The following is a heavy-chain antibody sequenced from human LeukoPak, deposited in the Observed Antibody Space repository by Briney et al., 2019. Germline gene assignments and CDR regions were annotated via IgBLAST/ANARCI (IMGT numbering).Heavy chain of an antibody. CDR2: IYYSGST. D-gene: IGHD6-19*01. CDR3: ARERIAVAGTAAFDI. CDR1: GGSISSYY. V-gene: IGHV4-59*01. Sequence: SETLSLTCTVSGGSISSYYWSWIRQPPGKGLEWIGYIYYSGSTNYIPSLKSRVTISVDTSKNQFSLKLSSVTAADTAVYYCARERIAVAGTAAFDIWGQGTMVTVSS. J-gene: IGHJ3*02.